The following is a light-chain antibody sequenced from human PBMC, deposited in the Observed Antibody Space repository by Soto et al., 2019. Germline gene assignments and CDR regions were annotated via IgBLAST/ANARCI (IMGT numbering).Light chain of an antibody. J-gene: IGKJ5*01. Sequence: EIVMTQSPCTLSVSPGERATLSFRASQSVSSNLAWYQQKTGQAPRLLIYGASTRVTGISASFSGSGSGTEFTLTISSVQSEDFAVYYCQQYNDWPLTFGQGTRLEI. CDR1: QSVSSN. V-gene: IGKV3-15*01. CDR2: GAS. CDR3: QQYNDWPLT.